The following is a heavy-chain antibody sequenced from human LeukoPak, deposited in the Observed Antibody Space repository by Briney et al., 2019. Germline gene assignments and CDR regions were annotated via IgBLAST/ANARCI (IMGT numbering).Heavy chain of an antibody. CDR3: ARVKGAERDY. D-gene: IGHD6-19*01. CDR1: GFTFSTYS. V-gene: IGHV3-21*01. J-gene: IGHJ4*02. CDR2: ISGSSTYI. Sequence: PGGSLRLSCAASGFTFSTYSMNWVRQAPGKGLEWVSSISGSSTYIFYADSVKGRFTIFRDNAKNSLYLQMNSLRVEDTAVYYCARVKGAERDYWGQGTLVTVSS.